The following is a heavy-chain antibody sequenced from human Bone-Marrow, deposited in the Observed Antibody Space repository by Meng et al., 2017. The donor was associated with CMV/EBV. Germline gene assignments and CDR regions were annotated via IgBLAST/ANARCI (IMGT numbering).Heavy chain of an antibody. J-gene: IGHJ3*02. CDR3: APSDCSSTSCYNPDAFDI. V-gene: IGHV4-61*01. CDR1: GGFVSSGSYY. Sequence: SETLSLTCTVSGGFVSSGSYYWNWIRQPPGKGLEWIGYVYYSGSTNYNPSLKSRVTISVDTSKNQFSLKLSSVTAADTAVYYCAPSDCSSTSCYNPDAFDIWGQGTRVTVSS. CDR2: VYYSGST. D-gene: IGHD2-2*02.